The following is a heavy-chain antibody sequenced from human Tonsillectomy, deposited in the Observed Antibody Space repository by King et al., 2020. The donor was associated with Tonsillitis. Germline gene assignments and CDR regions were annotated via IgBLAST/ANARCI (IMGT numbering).Heavy chain of an antibody. CDR3: ARHSWGNHDVFDI. V-gene: IGHV4-59*08. D-gene: IGHD4-23*01. J-gene: IGHJ3*02. CDR1: GGSISSYY. Sequence: QLQESGPGLVKSSETLSLTCTVSGGSISSYYWSWIRQPPGKGLEWIGYIHYSGSTNYNPSLKSRVTISVHTSKNQFSLKLSSVTAADTAVYYCARHSWGNHDVFDIWGQGTVVTVSS. CDR2: IHYSGST.